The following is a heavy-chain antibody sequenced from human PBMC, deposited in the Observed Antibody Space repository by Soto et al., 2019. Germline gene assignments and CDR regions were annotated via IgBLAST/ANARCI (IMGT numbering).Heavy chain of an antibody. V-gene: IGHV1-69*06. CDR1: GGTFSSYA. D-gene: IGHD4-17*01. Sequence: EASVKVSCKASGGTFSSYAISWVRQAPGQGLEWMGGIIPVFGTANYAQKFQGRVTITADKSTSTAYMELSSLRSEDTAVYYCARDAAIAPTGGYYYGMDVWGQGTTVTVSS. CDR3: ARDAAIAPTGGYYYGMDV. J-gene: IGHJ6*02. CDR2: IIPVFGTA.